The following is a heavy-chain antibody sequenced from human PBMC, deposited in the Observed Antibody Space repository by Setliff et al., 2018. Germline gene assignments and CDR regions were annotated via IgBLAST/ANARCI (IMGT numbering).Heavy chain of an antibody. Sequence: GESLKISCKGSGYSFANYWIGWVRQMPGKGLEWMGIIYPGDSDTQYSPSFQGQVTFSADKSISTAYLQWSSLKASGTATYYCARVVGADGIGIDYWGQGTVVTVSS. CDR1: GYSFANYW. J-gene: IGHJ4*02. V-gene: IGHV5-51*01. D-gene: IGHD2-15*01. CDR2: IYPGDSDT. CDR3: ARVVGADGIGIDY.